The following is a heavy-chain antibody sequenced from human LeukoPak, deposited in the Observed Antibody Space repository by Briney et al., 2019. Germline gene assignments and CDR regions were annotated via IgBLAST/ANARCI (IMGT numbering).Heavy chain of an antibody. V-gene: IGHV4-59*08. CDR1: GFTFSNAW. CDR3: ARHFRYYYDSSGYYYAEYFQH. J-gene: IGHJ1*01. CDR2: IYYSGST. Sequence: GSLRLSCAASGFTFSNAWMSWIRQPPGKGLEWIGYIYYSGSTNYNPSLKSRVTISVDTSKNQFSLKLSSVTAADTAVYYCARHFRYYYDSSGYYYAEYFQHWGQGTLVTVSS. D-gene: IGHD3-22*01.